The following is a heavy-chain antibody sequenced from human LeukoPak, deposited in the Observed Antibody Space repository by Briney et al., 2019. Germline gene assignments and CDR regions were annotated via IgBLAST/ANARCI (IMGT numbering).Heavy chain of an antibody. CDR1: GYTFTDYY. CDR2: VDPEDGET. CDR3: ASGYCSSTSCNAFDI. J-gene: IGHJ3*02. D-gene: IGHD2-2*01. V-gene: IGHV1-69-2*01. Sequence: ATVKISCKVSGYTFTDYYMHWVQQAPGKGLEWMGLVDPEDGETIYAEKFQGRVTITADTSTDTAYMELSRLRSDDTAVYYCASGYCSSTSCNAFDIWGQGTMVTVSS.